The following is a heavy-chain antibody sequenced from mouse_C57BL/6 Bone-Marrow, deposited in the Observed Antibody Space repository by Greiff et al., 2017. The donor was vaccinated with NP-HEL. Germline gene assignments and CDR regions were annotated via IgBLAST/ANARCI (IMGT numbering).Heavy chain of an antibody. CDR3: ARRDGYYDWYFDV. J-gene: IGHJ1*03. CDR1: GFTFSDYG. V-gene: IGHV5-17*01. D-gene: IGHD2-3*01. CDR2: ISSGSSTI. Sequence: EVNVVESGGGLVKPGGSLKLSCAASGFTFSDYGMHWVRQAPEKGLEWVAYISSGSSTIYYADTVKGRFTISRDNAKNTLFLQMTSLRSEDTAMYYCARRDGYYDWYFDVWGTGTTVTVSS.